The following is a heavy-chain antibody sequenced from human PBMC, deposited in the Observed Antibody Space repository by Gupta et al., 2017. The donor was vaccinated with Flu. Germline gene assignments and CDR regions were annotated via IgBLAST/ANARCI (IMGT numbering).Heavy chain of an antibody. CDR2: ISWDAGTT. Sequence: EEQLAESGGAVVPPGGSLRLSCAASGFPFDDHTLHWVRQAPGKGLEWVSLISWDAGTTYYADSVKGRFTISRDNSRNSLYLQMDSLRSEDTALYFCARGTIFGVVIKQYGLDVWGQGTTVTVSS. D-gene: IGHD3-3*01. J-gene: IGHJ6*02. V-gene: IGHV3-43*01. CDR1: GFPFDDHT. CDR3: ARGTIFGVVIKQYGLDV.